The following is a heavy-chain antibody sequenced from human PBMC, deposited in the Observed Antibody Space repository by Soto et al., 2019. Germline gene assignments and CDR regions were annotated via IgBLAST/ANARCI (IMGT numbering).Heavy chain of an antibody. D-gene: IGHD6-19*01. V-gene: IGHV1-69*06. J-gene: IGHJ4*02. CDR2: IIPIFGTA. Sequence: ASVEVSCKASGGTLSSYAISWVRQAPGQGLEWMGGIIPIFGTANYAQKFQGRVTITADKSTSTAYMELSSLRAEDTAVYFCARDRGSGLYRAGSDYWGQGTQVTVSS. CDR3: ARDRGSGLYRAGSDY. CDR1: GGTLSSYA.